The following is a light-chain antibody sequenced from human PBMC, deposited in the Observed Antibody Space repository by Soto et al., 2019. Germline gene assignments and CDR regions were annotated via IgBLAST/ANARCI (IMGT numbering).Light chain of an antibody. CDR1: SSDVGGYNY. CDR3: SSYTTSNTRQIV. Sequence: QSALTQPASVSGSSGQSSTISCTGTSSDVGGYNYVSWYQHHPGKAPKLIIYDVSNRPSGVSIRFSGSKSDNTASLTISGLQPEDEADYHCSSYTTSNTRQIVFGTGTKVTVL. J-gene: IGLJ1*01. CDR2: DVS. V-gene: IGLV2-14*03.